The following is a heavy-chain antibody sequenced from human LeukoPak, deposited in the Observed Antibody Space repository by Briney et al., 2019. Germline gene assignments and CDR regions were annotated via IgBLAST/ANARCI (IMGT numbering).Heavy chain of an antibody. CDR1: GGSISSYY. Sequence: SETLSLTCTVSGGSISSYYWSWIRQPPGKGLEWIGYIYYSGSTNYNPSLKSRVTISVDTSKNQFSLKLSSVTAADTAVYFCARHGANGSYLYYFDYWGQGTLVTVSS. CDR2: IYYSGST. CDR3: ARHGANGSYLYYFDY. J-gene: IGHJ4*02. V-gene: IGHV4-59*08. D-gene: IGHD1-26*01.